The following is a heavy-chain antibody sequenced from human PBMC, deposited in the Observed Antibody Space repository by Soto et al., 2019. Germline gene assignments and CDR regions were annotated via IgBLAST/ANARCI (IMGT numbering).Heavy chain of an antibody. CDR2: IIPIFGTA. Sequence: QVQLVQSGAEVKKPGSSVKVSCKASGGPLNSYAISWVRQSPGQGLEWMGGIIPIFGTANYAQKFQGRVTITACESTCTAYMALSNLRSEYTAVYYCARDFLSGVDRGAFFDYWGPGTRVTVSS. V-gene: IGHV1-69*01. J-gene: IGHJ4*02. CDR3: ARDFLSGVDRGAFFDY. CDR1: GGPLNSYA. D-gene: IGHD2-15*01.